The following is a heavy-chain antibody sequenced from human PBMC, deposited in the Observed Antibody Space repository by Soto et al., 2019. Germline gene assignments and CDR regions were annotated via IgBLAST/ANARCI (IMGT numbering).Heavy chain of an antibody. D-gene: IGHD6-13*01. CDR3: ARGGSSSWYLHWFDP. V-gene: IGHV3-33*01. Sequence: QVQLVESGGGVVQPGRSLRLSCAASGFTFSSYGLHWVRQAPGKGLEWVAVVWLDGSNKYYADSVKGRFTISRDNSKSTLYLQMNSLRAEDTAVYYCARGGSSSWYLHWFDPWGQGTLVTVSS. J-gene: IGHJ5*02. CDR1: GFTFSSYG. CDR2: VWLDGSNK.